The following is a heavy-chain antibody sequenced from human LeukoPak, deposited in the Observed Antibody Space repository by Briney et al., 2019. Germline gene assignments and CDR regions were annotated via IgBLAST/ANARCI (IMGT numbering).Heavy chain of an antibody. V-gene: IGHV3-23*01. Sequence: GGSLRLSCAASGFTFKTFAMSWVRQAPGKGLEWVSAISPTGDNIYYADSVKGRFTISRDNSRNTLYLQMNSLRVEDTAIYYCAKDLRHRTTCNCYGWLDPWGQGTLVTDSS. D-gene: IGHD2/OR15-2a*01. J-gene: IGHJ5*02. CDR1: GFTFKTFA. CDR2: ISPTGDNI. CDR3: AKDLRHRTTCNCYGWLDP.